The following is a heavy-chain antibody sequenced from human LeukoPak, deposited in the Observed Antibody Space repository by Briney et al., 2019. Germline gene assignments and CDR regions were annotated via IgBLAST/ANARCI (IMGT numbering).Heavy chain of an antibody. J-gene: IGHJ4*02. V-gene: IGHV4-34*01. CDR3: ARRGYDYVWGSYRYTTPLYYFDY. CDR1: GGSFSGYY. CDR2: INHSGST. D-gene: IGHD3-16*02. Sequence: SETLSLTCAVYGGSFSGYYWSWIRQPPGKGLEWIGEINHSGSTNYNPSLKSRVTISVDTSKNQFSLKLSSVTAADTAVYYCARRGYDYVWGSYRYTTPLYYFDYWGQGTLVTVSS.